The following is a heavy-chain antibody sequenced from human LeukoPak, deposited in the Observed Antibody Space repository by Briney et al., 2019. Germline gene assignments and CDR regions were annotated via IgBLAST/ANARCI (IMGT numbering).Heavy chain of an antibody. CDR3: ARGAQLLWFGEFLNWFDP. D-gene: IGHD3-10*01. V-gene: IGHV1-18*01. Sequence: ASVKVSCKASGYTFNSYGITWVRQAPGQGLEWMGWISAYNGNTNYAQKLQGRVTMTTDTSTSTAYMELRSLRSDDTAVYYCARGAQLLWFGEFLNWFDPWGQGTLVTVSS. J-gene: IGHJ5*02. CDR2: ISAYNGNT. CDR1: GYTFNSYG.